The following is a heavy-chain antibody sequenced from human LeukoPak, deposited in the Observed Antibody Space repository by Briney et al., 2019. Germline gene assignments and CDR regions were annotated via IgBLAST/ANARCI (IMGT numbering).Heavy chain of an antibody. D-gene: IGHD6-19*01. V-gene: IGHV4-59*08. CDR1: GGSISSYY. Sequence: SETLSLTCTVSGGSISSYYWSWIRQPPGKGLEWIGYIYYSGSTNYNPSLKSQVTISVDTSKNQFSLKLSSVTAADTAVYYCASGYSSGWLDYFDYWGQGTLVTVSS. J-gene: IGHJ4*02. CDR2: IYYSGST. CDR3: ASGYSSGWLDYFDY.